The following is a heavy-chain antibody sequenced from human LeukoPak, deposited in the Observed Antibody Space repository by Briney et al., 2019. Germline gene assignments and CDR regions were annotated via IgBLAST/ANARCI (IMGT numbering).Heavy chain of an antibody. J-gene: IGHJ4*02. CDR3: ARDKTAMADPFDY. Sequence: GGSLRLSCAASGFTVSSNYMNWVRQAPGKGLEWVSVIYSGGSTYYADSVKGRFTISRDNSKNTVYLQMNSLRAEDTAVYYCARDKTAMADPFDYWGQGNLVTVSS. V-gene: IGHV3-66*01. D-gene: IGHD6-19*01. CDR1: GFTVSSNY. CDR2: IYSGGST.